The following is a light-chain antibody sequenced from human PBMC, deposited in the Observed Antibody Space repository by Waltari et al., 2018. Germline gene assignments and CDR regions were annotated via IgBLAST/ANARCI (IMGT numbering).Light chain of an antibody. V-gene: IGKV3-15*01. J-gene: IGKJ4*01. Sequence: EIVMTPSPATLSVSPGDRATLSCRASQSVSSNLAWYQQNPGQAPRLLIYGASTRATGISARFSGSGSGTEFTLTISSLQSEDFAVYYCQQYNNWPPLTFGGGTKVEIK. CDR2: GAS. CDR1: QSVSSN. CDR3: QQYNNWPPLT.